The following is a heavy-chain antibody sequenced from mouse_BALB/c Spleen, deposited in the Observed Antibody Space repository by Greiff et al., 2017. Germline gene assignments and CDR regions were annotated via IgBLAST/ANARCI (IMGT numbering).Heavy chain of an antibody. CDR2: INPYNDGT. CDR1: GYTFTSYV. CDR3: ARPLYYYGSSYCFDY. V-gene: IGHV1-14*01. D-gene: IGHD1-1*01. J-gene: IGHJ2*01. Sequence: VHVKQSGPELVKPGASVKMSCKASGYTFTSYVMHWVKQKPGQGLEWIGYINPYNDGTKYNEKFKGKATLTSDKSSSTAYMELSSLTSEDSAVYYCARPLYYYGSSYCFDYWGQGTTLTVSS.